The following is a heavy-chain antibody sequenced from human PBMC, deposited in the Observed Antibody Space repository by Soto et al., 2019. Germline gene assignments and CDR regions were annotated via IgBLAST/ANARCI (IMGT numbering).Heavy chain of an antibody. CDR1: GGSISSGDYY. CDR3: ARATYYYDSSGHWTYYFDY. CDR2: IYYSGST. J-gene: IGHJ4*02. V-gene: IGHV4-30-4*01. D-gene: IGHD3-22*01. Sequence: SSETLSLTCTVSGGSISSGDYYWSWIRQPPGKGLEWIGYIYYSGSTYYNPSLKSRVTISVDTSKNQFSLKLSSVTAADTAVYYCARATYYYDSSGHWTYYFDYWGQGTLVTVSS.